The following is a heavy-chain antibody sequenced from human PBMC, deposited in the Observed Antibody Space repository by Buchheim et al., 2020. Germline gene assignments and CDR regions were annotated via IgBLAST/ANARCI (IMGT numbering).Heavy chain of an antibody. Sequence: EVQLVESGGGLVQPGGSLRLSCAASGFAVSSNYMSWVRQAPGKGLEWVSVIYSGGSTCYADSVKGRFTISRDNSKNTLYLQMNSLRAEDTAVYYCARKVQGEMATNDAFDIWGQGT. J-gene: IGHJ3*02. CDR2: IYSGGST. D-gene: IGHD5-24*01. V-gene: IGHV3-66*01. CDR1: GFAVSSNY. CDR3: ARKVQGEMATNDAFDI.